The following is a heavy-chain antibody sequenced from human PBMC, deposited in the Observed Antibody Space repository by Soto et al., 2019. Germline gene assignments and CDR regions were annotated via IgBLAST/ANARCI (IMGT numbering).Heavy chain of an antibody. V-gene: IGHV3-30*18. CDR1: GFTVSSYG. Sequence: PGGSLRLSCAASGFTVSSYGMHWVLQAPGKGLEGGAVISYDGSNKYYADPVKGRFTISRDNSKNTLYLQMNSLRAEDTAVYYCAKDREWFGESDRYYYYYYGMDVWGQGT. D-gene: IGHD3-10*01. CDR3: AKDREWFGESDRYYYYYYGMDV. CDR2: ISYDGSNK. J-gene: IGHJ6*02.